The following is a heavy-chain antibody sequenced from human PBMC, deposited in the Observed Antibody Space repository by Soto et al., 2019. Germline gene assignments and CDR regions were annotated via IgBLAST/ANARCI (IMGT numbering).Heavy chain of an antibody. CDR3: AKGEQLWDPFDY. V-gene: IGHV3-23*01. J-gene: IGHJ4*02. CDR1: GLAFSNYA. Sequence: LRLSCAASGLAFSNYAMSWVRQAPGKGLEWVSIISASGYSAYYGGAVKGRFTTSRDNSKSTLYLQMNRLRADDTAVYYCAKGEQLWDPFDYWGQGTLVTVSS. D-gene: IGHD5-18*01. CDR2: ISASGYSA.